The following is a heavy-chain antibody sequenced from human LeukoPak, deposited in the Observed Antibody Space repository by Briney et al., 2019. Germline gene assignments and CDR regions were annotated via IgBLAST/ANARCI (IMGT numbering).Heavy chain of an antibody. CDR1: GHTFTVYY. CDR2: INTNTGNP. D-gene: IGHD3-10*01. CDR3: ARGLNSVLLWFGELLRGDNWFDP. Sequence: ASVKVSCKASGHTFTVYYIHWVRQAPGQGLEWMGWINTNTGNPTYAQGFTGRFVFSLDTSVSTAYLQISSLKAEDTAVYYCARGLNSVLLWFGELLRGDNWFDPWGQGTLVTVSS. J-gene: IGHJ5*02. V-gene: IGHV7-4-1*02.